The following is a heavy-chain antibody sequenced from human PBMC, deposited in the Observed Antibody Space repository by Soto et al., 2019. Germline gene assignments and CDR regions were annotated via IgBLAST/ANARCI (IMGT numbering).Heavy chain of an antibody. CDR1: GGSISSGGYY. V-gene: IGHV4-31*03. CDR3: AREMSGCSSTSCYSPWFDP. Sequence: SETLSLTCTVSGGSISSGGYYWSWIRQHPGKGLEWIGYIYYSGSTYYNPSLKSRVTISVDTSKNQFSLKLSSVTAADTAVYYCAREMSGCSSTSCYSPWFDPWGQGTLVTSPQ. D-gene: IGHD2-2*01. J-gene: IGHJ5*02. CDR2: IYYSGST.